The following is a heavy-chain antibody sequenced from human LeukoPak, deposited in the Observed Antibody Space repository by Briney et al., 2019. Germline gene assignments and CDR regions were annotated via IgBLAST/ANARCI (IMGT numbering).Heavy chain of an antibody. CDR2: INHSGST. CDR1: GGSFSGYY. V-gene: IGHV4-34*01. J-gene: IGHJ4*02. Sequence: SETLSLTCAVYGGSFSGYYWSWIRQPPGKGLGWIGEINHSGSTNYNPSLKSRVTISVDTSKNQFSLKLSSVTAADTAVYYCARGELLWFGELFNYWGQGTLVTVSS. D-gene: IGHD3-10*01. CDR3: ARGELLWFGELFNY.